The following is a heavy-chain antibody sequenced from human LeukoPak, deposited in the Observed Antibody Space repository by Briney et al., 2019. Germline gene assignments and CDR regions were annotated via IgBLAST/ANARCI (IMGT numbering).Heavy chain of an antibody. CDR1: GYTFTGYY. V-gene: IGHV1-2*06. J-gene: IGHJ4*02. CDR2: INPNSGGT. D-gene: IGHD4-17*01. CDR3: AREWSYGDYYDY. Sequence: GASVKVSCKASGYTFTGYYIHWVRQAPGQGLEWMGRINPNSGGTNYVQKFQGRVTMTRDTSISTAYMELSRLTSDDTAVYYCAREWSYGDYYDYWGQGTLVTVSS.